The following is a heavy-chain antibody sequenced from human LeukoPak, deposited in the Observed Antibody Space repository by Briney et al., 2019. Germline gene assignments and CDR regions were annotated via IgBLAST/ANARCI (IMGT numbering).Heavy chain of an antibody. CDR3: AVFYDFWSGYYEGPNY. J-gene: IGHJ4*02. D-gene: IGHD3-3*01. Sequence: PGRSLRLSCAASGFTFDDYAMHWVRQAPGKGLEWVSGISWNSGSIGYADSVKGRFTISRDNSKNTLYLQMNSLRAEDTAVYYCAVFYDFWSGYYEGPNYWGQGTLVTVSS. CDR2: ISWNSGSI. CDR1: GFTFDDYA. V-gene: IGHV3-9*01.